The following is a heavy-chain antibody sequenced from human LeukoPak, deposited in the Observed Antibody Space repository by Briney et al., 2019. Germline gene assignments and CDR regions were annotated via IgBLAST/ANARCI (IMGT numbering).Heavy chain of an antibody. Sequence: GASVKVSCKASGYTFTSYGISWVRQAPGQGLEWMGWMNPNSGNTGYAQKFQGRVTMTRNTSVSTAYMELSSLRSEDMAVYYCARGQFPSSGWGYWGQGTLVTVSS. D-gene: IGHD6-19*01. CDR1: GYTFTSYG. J-gene: IGHJ4*02. CDR2: MNPNSGNT. V-gene: IGHV1-8*02. CDR3: ARGQFPSSGWGY.